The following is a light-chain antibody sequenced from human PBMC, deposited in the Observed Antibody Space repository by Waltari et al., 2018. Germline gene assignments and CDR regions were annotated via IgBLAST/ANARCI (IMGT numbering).Light chain of an antibody. CDR1: SSDVGNYKR. CDR2: AVS. Sequence: QSALTQPASVSGSPGQSITISCTGTSSDVGNYKRVPWYQQHPGKAPKLLIYAVSKRPSGFSDRVSGSKSGDMASLTISGLQPEDEAEYFCSSYAGSSKGVFGGGTKVTVL. CDR3: SSYAGSSKGV. J-gene: IGLJ2*01. V-gene: IGLV2-23*02.